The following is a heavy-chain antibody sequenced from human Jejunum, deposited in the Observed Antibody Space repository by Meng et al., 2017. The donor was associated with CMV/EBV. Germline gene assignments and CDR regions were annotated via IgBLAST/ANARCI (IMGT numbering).Heavy chain of an antibody. J-gene: IGHJ5*02. V-gene: IGHV4-30-4*08. CDR3: ARTQDCTSTSCYTGFDP. CDR1: ISNGDYY. Sequence: ISNGDYYWSWIRQPPGKGLEWIGFIYHTGRTYYNPSLKSRVTISVDTSKNQFSLRQSSLTAADTAVYYCARTQDCTSTSCYTGFDPLGQGTLVTVSS. CDR2: IYHTGRT. D-gene: IGHD2-2*01.